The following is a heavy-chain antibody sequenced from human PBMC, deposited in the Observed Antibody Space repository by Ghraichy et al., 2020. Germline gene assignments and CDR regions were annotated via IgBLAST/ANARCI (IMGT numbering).Heavy chain of an antibody. CDR2: INGGGGST. CDR1: GFTFSSYA. Sequence: GGSLRLSCAASGFTFSSYAMSWVRQAPGKGLEWVSTINGGGGSTYNAGSVKGRFTISRDNSKNTLFLQMNSLRAEDTAVYFCAKVYYYDRSGYMVSWGQGTLVTVSS. CDR3: AKVYYYDRSGYMVS. J-gene: IGHJ5*02. D-gene: IGHD3-22*01. V-gene: IGHV3-23*01.